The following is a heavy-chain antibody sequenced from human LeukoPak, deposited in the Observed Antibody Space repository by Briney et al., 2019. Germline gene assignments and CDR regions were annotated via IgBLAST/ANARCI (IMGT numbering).Heavy chain of an antibody. V-gene: IGHV3-23*01. CDR3: ASLDYFDSSDYGDY. CDR2: ITTSGGST. CDR1: GFTFSSYA. Sequence: PGGSLRLSCAASGFTFSSYAMSWVRQAPGKGLEWVSSITTSGGSTSYADSVRGRFTISRDNSKNTLYLQMNSLRAEDTALYYCASLDYFDSSDYGDYWGQGTLVTVSS. J-gene: IGHJ4*02. D-gene: IGHD3-22*01.